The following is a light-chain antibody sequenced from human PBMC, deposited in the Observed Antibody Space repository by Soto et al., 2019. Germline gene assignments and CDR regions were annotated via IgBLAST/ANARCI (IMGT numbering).Light chain of an antibody. CDR3: SSYTSSSTYV. CDR1: SSDVGGYNY. CDR2: EVS. Sequence: QSVLTQPASVSGSPGQSITISFTGTSSDVGGYNYVPWYQQHPGKAPKLMIYEVSNRPSGVSNRFSGSKSGNTASLTISGLQAEDEADYYCSSYTSSSTYVFGTGTKVTVL. J-gene: IGLJ1*01. V-gene: IGLV2-14*01.